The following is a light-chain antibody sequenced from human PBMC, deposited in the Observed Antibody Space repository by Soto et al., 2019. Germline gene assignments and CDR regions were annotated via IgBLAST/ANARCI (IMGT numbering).Light chain of an antibody. J-gene: IGLJ1*01. Sequence: QSALTQPASVSGSPGQSITISCAGTSSDVGPYNYVSWYQQQSGKAPKLIIHEVSNRPSGVSNRFSGSKSGNTASLTISGLQAEDEADYYCDSYTSSRAYVFGIGTKVTVL. CDR1: SSDVGPYNY. CDR3: DSYTSSRAYV. CDR2: EVS. V-gene: IGLV2-14*01.